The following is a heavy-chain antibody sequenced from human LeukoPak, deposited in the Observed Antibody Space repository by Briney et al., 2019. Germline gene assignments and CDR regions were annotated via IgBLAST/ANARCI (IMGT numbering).Heavy chain of an antibody. CDR3: AKSRGGWYHGTL. V-gene: IGHV3-30*02. J-gene: IGHJ4*02. CDR1: GFILSNYG. Sequence: GGSLRLSCVGSGFILSNYGMHWVRQAPGKGLEWVAGILFDGTEEYNADSVKGRFTISRDNSKNTLYLQMNSLRLEDTAMYFCAKSRGGWYHGTLWGQGTQVTVSS. CDR2: ILFDGTEE. D-gene: IGHD6-19*01.